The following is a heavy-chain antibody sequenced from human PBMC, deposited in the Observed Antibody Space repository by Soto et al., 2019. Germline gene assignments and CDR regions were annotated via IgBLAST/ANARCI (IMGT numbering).Heavy chain of an antibody. CDR2: IYPGDSDT. J-gene: IGHJ4*02. CDR3: VRFGNYVDY. D-gene: IGHD3-10*01. V-gene: IGHV5-51*01. Sequence: GESLKISCKGSGYTFTTYWIGWVRQMPGKGLEWMGLIYPGDSDTRYSPSFQGQVTISADKSIDTAYLHWSGLKASDTAMYYWVRFGNYVDYWGQGTLVTVSS. CDR1: GYTFTTYW.